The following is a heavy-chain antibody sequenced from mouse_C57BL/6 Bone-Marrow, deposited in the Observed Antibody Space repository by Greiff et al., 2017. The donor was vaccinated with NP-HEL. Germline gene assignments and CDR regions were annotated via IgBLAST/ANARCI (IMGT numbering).Heavy chain of an antibody. Sequence: EVKLEESGGGLVQPGGSLKLSCAASGFTFSDYYMYWVRQTPEKRLELVAYISNGGGSIYYPDTVKGRFTISRDNAKNTLYLQMSRLKSEDTAMYYCARRAMDYWGQGTSVTVSS. CDR1: GFTFSDYY. J-gene: IGHJ4*01. CDR3: ARRAMDY. CDR2: ISNGGGSI. V-gene: IGHV5-12*01.